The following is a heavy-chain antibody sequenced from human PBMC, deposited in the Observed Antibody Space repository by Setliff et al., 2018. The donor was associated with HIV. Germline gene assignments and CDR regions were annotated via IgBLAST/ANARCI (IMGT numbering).Heavy chain of an antibody. Sequence: GGSLRLSCAASGFTFSNAWMSWVRQAPGKGLEWVGRIKSKSDDGTTDYAAPVKGRFTISRDDSKNTLYLQMNSLKTEDTAVYYCTTGYYYGSGSPDYWGQGTPVTVSS. V-gene: IGHV3-15*01. CDR3: TTGYYYGSGSPDY. CDR2: IKSKSDDGTT. CDR1: GFTFSNAW. D-gene: IGHD3-10*01. J-gene: IGHJ4*02.